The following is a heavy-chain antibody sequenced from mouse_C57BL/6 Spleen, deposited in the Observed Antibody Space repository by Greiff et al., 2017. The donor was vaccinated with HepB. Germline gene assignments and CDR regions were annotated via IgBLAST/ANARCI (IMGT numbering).Heavy chain of an antibody. D-gene: IGHD2-3*01. CDR2: ISYDGSN. J-gene: IGHJ1*03. CDR1: GYSITSGYY. V-gene: IGHV3-6*01. CDR3: ARGPHLIYDGYYGYFDV. Sequence: EVKLQESGPGLVKPSQSLSLTCSVTGYSITSGYYWNWIRQFPGNKLEWMGYISYDGSNNYNPSLKNRISITRDTSKNQFFLKLNSVTTEDTATYYCARGPHLIYDGYYGYFDVWGTGTTVTVSS.